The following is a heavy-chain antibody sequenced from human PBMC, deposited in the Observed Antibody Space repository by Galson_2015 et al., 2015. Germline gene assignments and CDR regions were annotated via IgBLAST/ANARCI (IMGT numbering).Heavy chain of an antibody. CDR3: ARVLIVVVPAAHNSNYYYYGMDV. Sequence: SVKVSCKASGGTFSSYAISWVRQAPGQGLEWMGGIIPIFGTANYAQKFQGRVTITADESTSTAYMELSSLRSEDTAVYYCARVLIVVVPAAHNSNYYYYGMDVWGQGTTVTVSS. CDR1: GGTFSSYA. J-gene: IGHJ6*02. V-gene: IGHV1-69*13. CDR2: IIPIFGTA. D-gene: IGHD2-2*01.